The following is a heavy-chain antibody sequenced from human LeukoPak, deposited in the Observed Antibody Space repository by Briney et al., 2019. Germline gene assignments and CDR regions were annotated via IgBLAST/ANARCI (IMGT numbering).Heavy chain of an antibody. Sequence: QPGRSLRLSCAASGFTVSDYAMHWVRQAPGKGLEWVAVLSYGGTNKYYVDSVKGRFTTSRDNSKNTMFLQMNSLRAEDTAVYHCARDRSGYANDAFDFCGQGTMVTVSS. J-gene: IGHJ3*01. CDR2: LSYGGTNK. D-gene: IGHD3-3*01. CDR1: GFTVSDYA. CDR3: ARDRSGYANDAFDF. V-gene: IGHV3-30-3*01.